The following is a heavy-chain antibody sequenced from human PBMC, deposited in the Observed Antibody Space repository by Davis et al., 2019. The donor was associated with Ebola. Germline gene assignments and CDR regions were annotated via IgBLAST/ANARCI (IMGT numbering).Heavy chain of an antibody. CDR1: GFTFSSYS. CDR2: ISSSSSYI. J-gene: IGHJ6*02. D-gene: IGHD3-16*01. V-gene: IGHV3-21*01. Sequence: GGSLRLSCAASGFTFSSYSMNWVRQAPGKGLEWVSSISSSSSYIYYADSVKGRFTIPRDNAKNSLYLQMNSLRAEDTAVYYCASPPLIHKPTGYGMDVWGQGTTVTVSS. CDR3: ASPPLIHKPTGYGMDV.